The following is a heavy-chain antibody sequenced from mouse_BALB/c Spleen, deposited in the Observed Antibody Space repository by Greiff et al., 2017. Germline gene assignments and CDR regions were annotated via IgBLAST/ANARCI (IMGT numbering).Heavy chain of an antibody. CDR2: ISYSGST. Sequence: EVKLQESGPGLVKPSQSLSLTCTVTGYSITSDYAWNWIRQFPGNKLEWMGYISYSGSTSYNPSLKSRISITRDTSKNQFFLQLNSVTTEDTATYYCARIEVRRGAYWGQGTLVTVSA. CDR1: GYSITSDYA. J-gene: IGHJ3*01. D-gene: IGHD2-14*01. CDR3: ARIEVRRGAY. V-gene: IGHV3-2*02.